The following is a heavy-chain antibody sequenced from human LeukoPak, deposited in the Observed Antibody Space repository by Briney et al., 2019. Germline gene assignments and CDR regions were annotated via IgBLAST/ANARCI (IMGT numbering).Heavy chain of an antibody. CDR3: AKDVLPTVGATTFDY. J-gene: IGHJ4*02. D-gene: IGHD1-26*01. CDR2: IISSRSYI. Sequence: PGGSLRLSCAASGFTFSTYSMNWVRQAPGKGLEWVSFIISSRSYIYYADSVKGRFTISRDNAKNSLYLQMNSLRAEDTALYYCAKDVLPTVGATTFDYWGQGTLVTVSS. V-gene: IGHV3-21*04. CDR1: GFTFSTYS.